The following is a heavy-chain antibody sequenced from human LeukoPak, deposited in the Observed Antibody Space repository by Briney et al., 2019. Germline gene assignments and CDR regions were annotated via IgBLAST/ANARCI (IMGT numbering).Heavy chain of an antibody. CDR3: VRPTSSGWYYFDY. D-gene: IGHD6-19*01. Sequence: ASVKVSCKASGYTFTSYDINWVRQATGQRLEWMGWMNPNSGNTGYAQKFQGRVTMTRNTSISTAYMELSSLRSEDTAVYYCVRPTSSGWYYFDYWGQGTLVTVSS. CDR1: GYTFTSYD. V-gene: IGHV1-8*01. CDR2: MNPNSGNT. J-gene: IGHJ4*02.